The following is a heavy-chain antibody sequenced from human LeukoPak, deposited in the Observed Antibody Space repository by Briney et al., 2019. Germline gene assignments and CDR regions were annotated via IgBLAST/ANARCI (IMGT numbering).Heavy chain of an antibody. D-gene: IGHD1-26*01. CDR2: ISWNSGSI. CDR1: GFTFDDYA. J-gene: IGHJ4*02. V-gene: IGHV3-9*01. Sequence: GGSLRLSCAASGFTFDDYAMHWVRQASGKGLEWVSGISWNSGSIGYADSVKGRFTISRDNAKNSLYLQMNSLRAEDTALYYCAKGSHDGTSHWGQGTLVTVSS. CDR3: AKGSHDGTSH.